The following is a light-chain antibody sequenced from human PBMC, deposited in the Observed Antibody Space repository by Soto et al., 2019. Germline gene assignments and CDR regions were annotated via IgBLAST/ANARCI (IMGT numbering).Light chain of an antibody. CDR3: XEYKSYST. V-gene: IGKV1-5*03. CDR2: KAS. J-gene: IGKJ2*01. Sequence: DIQMTQSPSTLSASVGDRVTITCRASQSISXWLAWYQQKPGKAPKLLIYKASSLXXGVPSRFSGSGSGTXXXXXXXXLXPDDFATYYXXEYKSYSTFGQGTKLEIK. CDR1: QSISXW.